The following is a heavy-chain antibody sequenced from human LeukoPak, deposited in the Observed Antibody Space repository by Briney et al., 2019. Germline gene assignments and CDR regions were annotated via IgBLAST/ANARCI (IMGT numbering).Heavy chain of an antibody. J-gene: IGHJ4*02. CDR2: ISSNGGST. CDR1: GFTFSSYA. CDR3: ARGFVLGAAKNYFDY. V-gene: IGHV3-64D*09. D-gene: IGHD2-21*02. Sequence: GGSLRLSCSASGFTFSSYAMHWVRQAPGKGLEYVSAISSNGGSTYYADSVKGRFTISRDNSKNTLYLQMSSLRAEDTAVYYCARGFVLGAAKNYFDYWGQGALVTVSS.